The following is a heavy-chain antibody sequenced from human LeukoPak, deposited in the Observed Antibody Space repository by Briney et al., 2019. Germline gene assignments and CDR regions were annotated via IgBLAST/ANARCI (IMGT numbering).Heavy chain of an antibody. CDR3: AREEENWFDP. Sequence: SETLSLTCAVSGYSISSGYYWGWIRQPPGKGLEWIGEINHSGSTNYNPSLKSRVTISVDTSKNQFSLKLSSVTAADTAVYYCAREEENWFDPWGQGTLVTVSS. CDR1: GYSISSGYY. J-gene: IGHJ5*02. CDR2: INHSGST. V-gene: IGHV4-38-2*02.